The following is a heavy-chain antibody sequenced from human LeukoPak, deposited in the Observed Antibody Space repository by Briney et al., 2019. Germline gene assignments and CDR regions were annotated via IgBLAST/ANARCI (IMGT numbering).Heavy chain of an antibody. CDR3: ARDFDSSGWYYFDY. Sequence: PRASVKVSCKASGYTFTSYGISWVRQAPGQGLEWMGWISAYNGNTNYAQKLQGRVTMTTDTSTSTAYMELRSLRSDDTAVYYCARDFDSSGWYYFDYWGQGTLVTVSS. CDR1: GYTFTSYG. J-gene: IGHJ4*02. V-gene: IGHV1-18*01. D-gene: IGHD6-19*01. CDR2: ISAYNGNT.